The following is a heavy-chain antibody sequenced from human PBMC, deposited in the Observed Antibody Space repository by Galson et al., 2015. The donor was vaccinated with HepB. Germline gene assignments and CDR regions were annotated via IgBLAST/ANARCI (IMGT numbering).Heavy chain of an antibody. CDR3: ARENYFDY. J-gene: IGHJ4*02. V-gene: IGHV3-7*03. Sequence: SLRLSCAASGFTFSSYWMSWVRQAPGKGLEWVANIKQDGSANDYVDSVTGRFTISRDNAKKSLYLQMNSLRAEDTAVYYCARENYFDYWGQGTLVTVSS. CDR1: GFTFSSYW. CDR2: IKQDGSAN.